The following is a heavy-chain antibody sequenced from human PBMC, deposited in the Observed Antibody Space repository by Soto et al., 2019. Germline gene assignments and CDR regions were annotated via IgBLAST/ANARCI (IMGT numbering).Heavy chain of an antibody. CDR2: ISTTGGHV. D-gene: IGHD7-27*01. Sequence: PGGSLRLSCVGSGFLFRNYEMNWVRQAPGKGLEWLAHISTTGGHVSESDSVKGRFTISRDNPKHTLYLQMNSLRTEDTGVSYCVSQPHWARPFEFWGQGTLVNVSS. CDR1: GFLFRNYE. V-gene: IGHV3-48*03. CDR3: VSQPHWARPFEF. J-gene: IGHJ4*02.